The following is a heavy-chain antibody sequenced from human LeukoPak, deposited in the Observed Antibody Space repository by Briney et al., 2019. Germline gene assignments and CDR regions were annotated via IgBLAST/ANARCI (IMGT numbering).Heavy chain of an antibody. Sequence: PGGSLRLSCAASGFTVSNNYMIWVRQAPGKGLEWVSLIYSGGSTYYSDSVRGRFATSRDNSKNTLYLQMSSLRAEDTAVYYRAGHSEMDVWGQGITVTVSS. D-gene: IGHD6-13*01. J-gene: IGHJ6*02. CDR3: AGHSEMDV. V-gene: IGHV3-53*01. CDR1: GFTVSNNY. CDR2: IYSGGST.